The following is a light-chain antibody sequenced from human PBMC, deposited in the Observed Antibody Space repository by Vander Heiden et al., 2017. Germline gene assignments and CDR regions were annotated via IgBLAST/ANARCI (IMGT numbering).Light chain of an antibody. CDR2: DNN. J-gene: IGLJ2*01. CDR3: GTWDSSLSAVV. V-gene: IGLV1-51*01. CDR1: SSNIGKNY. Sequence: HSVLTQLPPVSAAPGQKVTISCSGSSSNIGKNYESWYQQLPGTAPKLLIYDNNKRPSGIPDRFSGSKSGTSATLGITGLQTGDEADYYCGTWDSSLSAVVFGGGTKLTVL.